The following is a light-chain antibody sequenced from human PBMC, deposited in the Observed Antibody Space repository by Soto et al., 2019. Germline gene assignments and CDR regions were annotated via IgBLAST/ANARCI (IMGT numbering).Light chain of an antibody. CDR1: SSNIGSNY. CDR3: SAWDDSLSGPV. CDR2: RND. V-gene: IGLV1-47*01. J-gene: IGLJ3*02. Sequence: QSVLTQPPSASGTPGQRVTISCSGSSSNIGSNYEYWYRQLPGTAPNVLIYRNDERPSGVPDRFSGSKSGSSASLAISGLRSEDEADYYCSAWDDSLSGPVFGRGTKLTVL.